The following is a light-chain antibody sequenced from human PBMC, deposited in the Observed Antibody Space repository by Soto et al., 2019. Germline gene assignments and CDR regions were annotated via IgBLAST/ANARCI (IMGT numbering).Light chain of an antibody. Sequence: QSVLTQPASVSGSPGQSITISCTGTSSDVGSYNLVSWYQQHPGKAPKLMIYEVSKRSSGVSNRFSGSKSGNTASLTISGLQAEDEADYYCCSYAGSSTFHIHVFGTGTKVTVL. CDR3: CSYAGSSTFHIHV. CDR2: EVS. CDR1: SSDVGSYNL. V-gene: IGLV2-23*02. J-gene: IGLJ1*01.